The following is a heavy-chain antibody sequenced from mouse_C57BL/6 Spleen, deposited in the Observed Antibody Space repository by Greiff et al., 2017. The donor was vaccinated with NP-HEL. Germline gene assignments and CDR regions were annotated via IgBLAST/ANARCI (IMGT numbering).Heavy chain of an antibody. CDR1: GYTFTSYW. CDR3: ARERDDGYYP. D-gene: IGHD2-3*01. J-gene: IGHJ2*01. V-gene: IGHV1-72*01. CDR2: IDPNSGGT. Sequence: QVQLQQPGAELVKPGASVKLSCKASGYTFTSYWMHWVKQRPGRGLGGIGRIDPNSGGTKYNEKFKSKATLTVDKPSSTAYMQLSSLTSEDSAVYYCARERDDGYYPWGQGTTLTVSS.